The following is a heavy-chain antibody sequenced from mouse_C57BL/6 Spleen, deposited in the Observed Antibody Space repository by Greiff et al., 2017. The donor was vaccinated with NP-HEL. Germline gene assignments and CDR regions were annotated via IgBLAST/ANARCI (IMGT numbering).Heavy chain of an antibody. CDR1: GYTFTDYN. V-gene: IGHV1-18*01. J-gene: IGHJ4*01. CDR3: ASGLRRSYAMDY. Sequence: EVKLVESGPELVKPGASVKIPCKASGYTFTDYNMDWVKQSHGKSLEWIGDINPNNGGTIYNQKFKGKATLTVDKSSSTAYMELRSLTSEDTAVYYCASGLRRSYAMDYWGQGTSVTVSS. D-gene: IGHD2-4*01. CDR2: INPNNGGT.